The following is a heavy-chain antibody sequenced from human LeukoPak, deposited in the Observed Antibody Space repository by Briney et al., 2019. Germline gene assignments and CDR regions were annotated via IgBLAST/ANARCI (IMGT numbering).Heavy chain of an antibody. CDR2: IYHSGST. V-gene: IGHV4-39*07. J-gene: IGHJ2*01. CDR3: ARCRGGDFWSGYYTWYFDL. Sequence: PSQTLSLTCTVSGGSISSGGYYWGWIRQPPGKGLEWIGSIYHSGSTYYNPSLKSRVTISVDTSKNQFSLKLSSVTAADTAVYYCARCRGGDFWSGYYTWYFDLWGRGTLVTVSS. D-gene: IGHD3-3*01. CDR1: GGSISSGGYY.